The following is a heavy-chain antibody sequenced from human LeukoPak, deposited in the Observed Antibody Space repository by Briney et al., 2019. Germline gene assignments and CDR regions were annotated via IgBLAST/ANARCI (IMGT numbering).Heavy chain of an antibody. CDR2: IYYSGST. V-gene: IGHV4-59*08. J-gene: IGHJ5*02. CDR3: ARTAIAAAGTVNNWFDP. D-gene: IGHD6-13*01. CDR1: GGSISSYY. Sequence: SETLSLTCTVSGGSISSYYWSWIRQPPGKGLEWIGYIYYSGSTNYNPSLKSRVTISVDTSKNQFSLKLSSVTAADTAVYYCARTAIAAAGTVNNWFDPWGQGTLVTVSS.